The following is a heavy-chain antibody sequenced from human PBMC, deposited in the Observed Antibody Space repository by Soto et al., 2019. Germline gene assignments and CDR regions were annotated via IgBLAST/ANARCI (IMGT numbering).Heavy chain of an antibody. D-gene: IGHD3-10*01. CDR2: IIPIFGTA. CDR1: GGTFSSYA. V-gene: IGHV1-69*12. J-gene: IGHJ6*02. Sequence: QVQLVQSGAEVKKPGSSVKVSCKASGGTFSSYAISWVRQAPGQGLEWMGGIIPIFGTANYAQKFQGRVTITADESTSTAYMALSSLRSEDTAVYYCASLSGSYSLHYYYYGMDVWGQGTTVTVSS. CDR3: ASLSGSYSLHYYYYGMDV.